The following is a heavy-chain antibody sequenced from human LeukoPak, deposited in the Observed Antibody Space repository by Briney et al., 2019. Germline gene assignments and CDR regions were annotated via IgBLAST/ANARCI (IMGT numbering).Heavy chain of an antibody. CDR3: ARAGYSYGPAAHDY. D-gene: IGHD5-18*01. CDR1: GGSISSYY. J-gene: IGHJ4*02. V-gene: IGHV4-59*01. CDR2: ISYSGST. Sequence: SETLSLTCTVSGGSISSYYWSWIRQPPGKGLEWIGYISYSGSTNYNPSLKSRVTISVDTSKRQFSLKLSSVTAADTALYYCARAGYSYGPAAHDYWGQGTLVTVSS.